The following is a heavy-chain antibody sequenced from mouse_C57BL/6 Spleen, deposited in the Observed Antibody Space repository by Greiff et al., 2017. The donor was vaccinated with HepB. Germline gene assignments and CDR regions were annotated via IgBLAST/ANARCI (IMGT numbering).Heavy chain of an antibody. D-gene: IGHD1-1*01. V-gene: IGHV1-82*01. CDR2: IYPGDGDT. J-gene: IGHJ2*01. Sequence: QVQLQQSGPELVKPGASVKISCKASGYAFSSSWMNWVKQRPGKGLEWIGRIYPGDGDTNYNGKFKGKATLTADKSSSTAYMQLRSLTSEDSAVYFCARYYYGSSSSPYFDYWGQGTTLTVSS. CDR3: ARYYYGSSSSPYFDY. CDR1: GYAFSSSW.